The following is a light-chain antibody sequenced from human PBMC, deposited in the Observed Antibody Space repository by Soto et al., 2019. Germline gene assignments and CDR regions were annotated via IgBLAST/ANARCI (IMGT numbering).Light chain of an antibody. J-gene: IGKJ4*01. CDR2: KAS. Sequence: IQMTQSPSSVSASVGDTVTISCRASHVISSWLAWYQQKPGKAPNLLIYKASTLQTGVPSRFSGSGSGTDFTLTITNLQPEDFATYYCHQASSFPLSFGGATK. V-gene: IGKV1-12*01. CDR1: HVISSW. CDR3: HQASSFPLS.